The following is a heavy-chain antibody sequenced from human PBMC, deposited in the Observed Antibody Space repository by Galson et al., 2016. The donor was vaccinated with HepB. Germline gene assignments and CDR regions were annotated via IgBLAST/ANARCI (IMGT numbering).Heavy chain of an antibody. CDR1: GFSISTFW. J-gene: IGHJ4*02. CDR2: INGSGSEE. CDR3: NSGYTSGF. D-gene: IGHD6-19*01. Sequence: SLRLSCAASGFSISTFWMTWVRQAPGKGLEWVANINGSGSEERYADSVKGRFSISRDNGKNSLYLEMNSLRGEDSAVYYCNSGYTSGFWGQGILVTVSS. V-gene: IGHV3-7*02.